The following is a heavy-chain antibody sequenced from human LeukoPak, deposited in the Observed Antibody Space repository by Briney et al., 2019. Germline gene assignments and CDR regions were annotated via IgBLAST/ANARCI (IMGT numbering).Heavy chain of an antibody. CDR3: TRDWGFGDPFDH. CDR1: GGSISSYY. CDR2: IYYSGST. J-gene: IGHJ4*02. Sequence: PSETLSLTCTVSGGSISSYYWSWIRQPPGKGLEWIGYIYYSGSTDYNPSLKSRVTISIDSSKSQFSLKLSSVTAADTAVYYCTRDWGFGDPFDHWGQGTLVTVSS. V-gene: IGHV4-59*01. D-gene: IGHD3-10*01.